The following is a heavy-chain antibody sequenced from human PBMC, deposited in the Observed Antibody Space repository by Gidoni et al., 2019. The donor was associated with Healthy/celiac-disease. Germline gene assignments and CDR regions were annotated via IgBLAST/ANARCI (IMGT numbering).Heavy chain of an antibody. Sequence: QVQLVQSGAEVKKPGSSVKVSCKASGGTFSSYTISWVRQAPGQGVEWMGRIIPIIGIANYAQKFQGRVTITADKSTSTAYMELSSLRSEDTAVYYCAREPGGIVVVPAANNWFDPWGQGTLVTVSS. CDR3: AREPGGIVVVPAANNWFDP. CDR1: GGTFSSYT. D-gene: IGHD2-2*01. J-gene: IGHJ5*02. V-gene: IGHV1-69*08. CDR2: IIPIIGIA.